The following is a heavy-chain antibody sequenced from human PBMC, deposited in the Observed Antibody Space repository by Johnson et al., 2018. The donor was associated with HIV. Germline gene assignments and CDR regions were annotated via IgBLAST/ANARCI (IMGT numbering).Heavy chain of an antibody. D-gene: IGHD2-2*02. CDR2: IKSTTDGGTT. CDR1: GFTFSNYC. V-gene: IGHV3-15*01. Sequence: VQLVESGGGLVQPGGSLRLSCAASGFTFSNYCMSWVRQAPGKGLEWVGRIKSTTDGGTTDYAAPVKGRFTISRDDSKNTLYLQMNSLKTEDTAVYYCTTAGYTFSDAFDIWGHGLMVTVSS. J-gene: IGHJ3*02. CDR3: TTAGYTFSDAFDI.